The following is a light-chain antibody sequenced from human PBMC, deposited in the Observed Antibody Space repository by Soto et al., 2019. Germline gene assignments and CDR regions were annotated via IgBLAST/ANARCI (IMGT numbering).Light chain of an antibody. V-gene: IGLV6-57*04. CDR2: EDK. CDR1: SGSIGSNY. Sequence: NFMLTQPHSVSESPGKTVTISCTRSSGSIGSNYVQWYQQRPGSAPTTVIYEDKQRPSGVPDRFSGSTDGSPNSASLTISGLQTEDEADYYCQSYDSSSVVFGGGTQLTVL. J-gene: IGLJ2*01. CDR3: QSYDSSSVV.